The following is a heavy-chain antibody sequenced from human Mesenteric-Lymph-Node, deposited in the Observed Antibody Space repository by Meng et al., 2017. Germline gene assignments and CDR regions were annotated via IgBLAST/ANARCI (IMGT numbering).Heavy chain of an antibody. CDR1: VGSFSGHS. V-gene: IGHV4-34*01. Sequence: QVQLQQWGAGPLKPSKTLSLTCAVYVGSFSGHSWTWIRQSPGKGLEWIGDINHRGSTNNNPSLKSRVTISVDTSKNQISLELNYVTAADTAVYYCARDQGGAGAYWGQGTLVTVSS. D-gene: IGHD2-15*01. J-gene: IGHJ4*02. CDR3: ARDQGGAGAY. CDR2: INHRGST.